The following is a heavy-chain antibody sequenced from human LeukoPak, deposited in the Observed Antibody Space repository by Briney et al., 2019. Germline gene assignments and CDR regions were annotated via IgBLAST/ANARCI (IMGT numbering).Heavy chain of an antibody. J-gene: IGHJ3*02. CDR3: ARGGKFHYYDSSGYPRTAFDI. V-gene: IGHV4-34*01. CDR1: GGSFSGYY. CDR2: INHSGST. D-gene: IGHD3-22*01. Sequence: PSETLSLTCAVYGGSFSGYYWSWIRQPPGKGLEWIGEINHSGSTNYNPSLKSRVTISVDTSKNQFSLKLSSVTAADTAVYYCARGGKFHYYDSSGYPRTAFDIWGQGTMVTVSS.